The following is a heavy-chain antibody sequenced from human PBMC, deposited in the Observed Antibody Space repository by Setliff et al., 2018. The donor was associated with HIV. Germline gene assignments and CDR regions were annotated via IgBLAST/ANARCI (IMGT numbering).Heavy chain of an antibody. J-gene: IGHJ1*01. CDR1: GYILTELS. Sequence: GASVKVSCKVSGYILTELSRHWVRQAPGKGLERMGGFDPEDGETISAQKFQGRVTMTEDTSTDTAYMELRSLRSEDTAVYYCSTSPRGLGVAATGRRYLHHWGQGTLVTVSS. V-gene: IGHV1-24*01. CDR2: FDPEDGET. D-gene: IGHD6-19*01. CDR3: STSPRGLGVAATGRRYLHH.